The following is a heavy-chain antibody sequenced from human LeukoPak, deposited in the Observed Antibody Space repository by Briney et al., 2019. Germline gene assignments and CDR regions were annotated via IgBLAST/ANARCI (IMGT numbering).Heavy chain of an antibody. CDR3: ARDRSWGSQCYFDY. Sequence: GALRLSCAASGFHFSTYGMHWVRQAPGKGLEGGGVIWYDGSNKIYAESVKGRFTISRDNSKNTLYLQMNSLRAEDTAVYYCARDRSWGSQCYFDYWGQGTLVTVSS. CDR1: GFHFSTYG. J-gene: IGHJ4*02. V-gene: IGHV3-33*01. CDR2: IWYDGSNK. D-gene: IGHD7-27*01.